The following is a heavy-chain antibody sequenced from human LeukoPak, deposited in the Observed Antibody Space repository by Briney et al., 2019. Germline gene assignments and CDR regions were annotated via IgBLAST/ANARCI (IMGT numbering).Heavy chain of an antibody. CDR2: ISDSGNT. J-gene: IGHJ4*02. V-gene: IGHV3-23*01. CDR3: AKTVVAATPYFFDY. Sequence: QPGGSLRLSCAASGFTLSSYAMSWVRQAPGKGLEWVSAISDSGNTYHADSVKGRFTISRDSSKNTLFLQMNRLRPEDAAVYYCAKTVVAATPYFFDYWGQGTLVTVSS. CDR1: GFTLSSYA. D-gene: IGHD2-15*01.